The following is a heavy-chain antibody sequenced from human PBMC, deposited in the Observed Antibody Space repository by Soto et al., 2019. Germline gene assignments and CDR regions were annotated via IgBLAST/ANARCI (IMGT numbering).Heavy chain of an antibody. V-gene: IGHV3-23*01. Sequence: PGGSLRLSCAASGFTFSSYAMSWVRQAPGKGLEWVSAISGSGGSTYYADSVKGRFTISRDNSKNTLYLQMNSLRAEDAAVYYCARGCTASIPRNWFDPWGQGTLVTVSS. CDR2: ISGSGGST. J-gene: IGHJ5*02. CDR3: ARGCTASIPRNWFDP. CDR1: GFTFSSYA. D-gene: IGHD2-8*01.